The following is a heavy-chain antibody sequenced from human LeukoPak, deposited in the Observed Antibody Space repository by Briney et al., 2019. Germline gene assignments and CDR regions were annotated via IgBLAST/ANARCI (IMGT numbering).Heavy chain of an antibody. V-gene: IGHV4-59*01. D-gene: IGHD6-13*01. J-gene: IGHJ6*02. CDR1: GGSISSYY. CDR2: IYYSGST. Sequence: SETLSLTCTGSGGSISSYYWSWIRQPPGKGLEWIGYIYYSGSTNYNPSLKSRVTISVDTSKNQFSLKLSSVTAADTAVYYCARGAAGTFPYYYYGMDVWGQGTTVTVSS. CDR3: ARGAAGTFPYYYYGMDV.